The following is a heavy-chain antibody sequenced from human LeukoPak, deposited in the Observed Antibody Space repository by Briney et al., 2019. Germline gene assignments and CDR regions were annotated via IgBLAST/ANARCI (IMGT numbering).Heavy chain of an antibody. D-gene: IGHD3-10*01. J-gene: IGHJ4*02. CDR1: GYSISSGYY. Sequence: SETLSLTCTVSGYSISSGYYWGWIRQPPGKGLGWIGSIYHSGSTYYNPSLKSRVTISVDTSKNQFSLQLNSVTPEDTAVYYCARDSELLWFGELSGLYFDYWGQGTLVTVSS. CDR2: IYHSGST. V-gene: IGHV4-38-2*02. CDR3: ARDSELLWFGELSGLYFDY.